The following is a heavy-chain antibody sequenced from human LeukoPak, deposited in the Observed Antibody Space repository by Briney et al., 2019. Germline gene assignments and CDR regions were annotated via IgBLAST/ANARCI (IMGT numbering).Heavy chain of an antibody. CDR3: ARDLTYYDILTGFQN. CDR2: TYYGSKWYN. Sequence: SQTLSLTCAISGDSVSSNIAAWNWIRQSPSRGLEWLGRTYYGSKWYNDYAVSVNSRITINPDTSTNQFSLQLDSVTPEDTAVYYCARDLTYYDILTGFQNWGQGTLVTVSS. V-gene: IGHV6-1*01. D-gene: IGHD3-9*01. J-gene: IGHJ4*02. CDR1: GDSVSSNIAA.